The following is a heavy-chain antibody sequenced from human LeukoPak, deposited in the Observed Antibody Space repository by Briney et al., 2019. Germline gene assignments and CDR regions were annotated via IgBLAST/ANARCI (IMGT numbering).Heavy chain of an antibody. Sequence: GESLRLSCAASGFTFSDAWVNWVRQAPGKGLEWVGRIKSKTNGETTDYPAPVKGRFSISRDDSKNTLYLQMDSLKTEDTAVYYCSTGYGSPYYDNYWGQGTLVTVSS. D-gene: IGHD3-22*01. J-gene: IGHJ4*02. V-gene: IGHV3-15*01. CDR3: STGYGSPYYDNY. CDR1: GFTFSDAW. CDR2: IKSKTNGETT.